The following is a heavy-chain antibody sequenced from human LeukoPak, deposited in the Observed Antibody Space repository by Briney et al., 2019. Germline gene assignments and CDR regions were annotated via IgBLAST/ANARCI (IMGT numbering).Heavy chain of an antibody. CDR1: GFTVSSNY. J-gene: IGHJ6*02. CDR3: ARSGRYSGSYYNYYYGMDV. D-gene: IGHD1-26*01. V-gene: IGHV3-66*01. CDR2: IYSGGST. Sequence: GGSLRLSCAASGFTVSSNYMSWVRQAPGKGLEWVSVIYSGGSTYYADSVKGRFTISRDNSKNTLYLQVNSLRAEDTAVYYCARSGRYSGSYYNYYYGMDVWGQGTTVTVSS.